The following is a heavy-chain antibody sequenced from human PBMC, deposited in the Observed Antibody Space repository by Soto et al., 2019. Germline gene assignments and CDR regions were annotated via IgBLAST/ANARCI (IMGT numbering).Heavy chain of an antibody. J-gene: IGHJ6*02. Sequence: GGSLRLSCEASGFSFSTYSMHWVRQAPGKGLEWVSSIGRRSGIYYADSVKGRFTIPRDNAKNSVSLQMNSLRDEDTAVYYCAREETAWPLAYGLDVWGQGTTVTVSS. CDR2: IGRRSGI. CDR3: AREETAWPLAYGLDV. D-gene: IGHD2-21*02. V-gene: IGHV3-21*01. CDR1: GFSFSTYS.